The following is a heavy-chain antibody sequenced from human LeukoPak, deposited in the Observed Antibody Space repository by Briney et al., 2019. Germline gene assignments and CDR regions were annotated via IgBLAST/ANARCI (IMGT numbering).Heavy chain of an antibody. Sequence: GGSLRLSCAASGFTFSSYAMSWVRQAPGKGLEWVSAISGSGGSTYYADSVKGRFTISRDNSKNTLYLQMNSLRAEDTAVYYCAKGGYSSGWYNQIEPSYFDYWGHGTLVTVSS. V-gene: IGHV3-23*01. CDR1: GFTFSSYA. J-gene: IGHJ4*01. CDR3: AKGGYSSGWYNQIEPSYFDY. CDR2: ISGSGGST. D-gene: IGHD6-19*01.